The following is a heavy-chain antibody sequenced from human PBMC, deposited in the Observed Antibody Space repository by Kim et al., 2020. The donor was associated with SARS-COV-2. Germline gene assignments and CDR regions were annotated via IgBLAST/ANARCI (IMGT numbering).Heavy chain of an antibody. D-gene: IGHD6-13*01. J-gene: IGHJ4*02. CDR1: GGSISSGAYY. CDR3: ARGERQQLGGYFDY. V-gene: IGHV4-31*03. Sequence: SETLSLTCTVSGGSISSGAYYWSWIRQHPGKGLEWIGYIYYSGSTYYNPSLKSRVTISVDTSKNQFSLKLSSVTAVDTAVYYCARGERQQLGGYFDYWGQGTLVTVSS. CDR2: IYYSGST.